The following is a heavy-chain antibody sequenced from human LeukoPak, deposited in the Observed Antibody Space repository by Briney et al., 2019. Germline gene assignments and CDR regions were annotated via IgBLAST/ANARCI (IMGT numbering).Heavy chain of an antibody. V-gene: IGHV3-30-3*01. CDR1: GFTFSSYA. D-gene: IGHD3-22*01. CDR3: ARGRFYYDSSGCAFDI. CDR2: ISYDGSNK. J-gene: IGHJ3*02. Sequence: PGGSLRLSCAASGFTFSSYAMHWVRQAPGKGLEWVAVISYDGSNKYYADSVKGRFTISRDNSKNTLYLQMNSLRAEDTAVYYCARGRFYYDSSGCAFDIWGRGTMVTVSS.